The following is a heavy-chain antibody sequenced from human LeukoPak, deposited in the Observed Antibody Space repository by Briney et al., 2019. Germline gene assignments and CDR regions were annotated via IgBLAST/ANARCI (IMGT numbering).Heavy chain of an antibody. CDR1: GFTFDDYA. CDR2: ISWNSGSI. CDR3: AKDQNSGSYQYFDY. J-gene: IGHJ4*02. V-gene: IGHV3-9*01. Sequence: SGRSLRLSCAASGFTFDDYAMHWVRQAPGKGLEWVSGISWNSGSIGYADSVEGRFTISRDNAKNSLYLQMNSLRAEDTALYYCAKDQNSGSYQYFDYWGQGTLVTVSS. D-gene: IGHD1-26*01.